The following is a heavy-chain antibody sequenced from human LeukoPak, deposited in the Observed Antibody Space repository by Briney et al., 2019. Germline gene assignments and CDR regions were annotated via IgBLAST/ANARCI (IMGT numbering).Heavy chain of an antibody. J-gene: IGHJ4*02. CDR2: ISSSGSTI. D-gene: IGHD4/OR15-4a*01. Sequence: QPGGSLRLSCAASGFTFSSYEMNWVRQAPGKGLEWVSYISSSGSTIYYADSLKGRFTISRDNAKHSLYLQMNSLRAEDTAVYYCASRVDGARFYFDYWGQGTLVTVSS. CDR1: GFTFSSYE. CDR3: ASRVDGARFYFDY. V-gene: IGHV3-48*03.